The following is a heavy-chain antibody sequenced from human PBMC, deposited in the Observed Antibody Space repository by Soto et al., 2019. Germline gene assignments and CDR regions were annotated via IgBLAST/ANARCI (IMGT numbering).Heavy chain of an antibody. Sequence: EVQLLESGGALVQPGGSLRLSCAASGFTFSSYAMSWVRQAPGKGLEWVSLISGSGGGTYYADSVKGRFTISRDNSKNTLYLQMNSLRAEDTAVFYCGKHLSNGSPDYWGQGTLVTVSS. CDR1: GFTFSSYA. CDR3: GKHLSNGSPDY. J-gene: IGHJ4*02. V-gene: IGHV3-23*01. D-gene: IGHD2-15*01. CDR2: ISGSGGGT.